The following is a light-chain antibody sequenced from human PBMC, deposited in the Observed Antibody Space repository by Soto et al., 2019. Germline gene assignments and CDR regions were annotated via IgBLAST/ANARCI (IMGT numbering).Light chain of an antibody. V-gene: IGKV3-11*01. CDR3: QQRSNWPPSLT. Sequence: EIVLTQSPATLSLSPGERATLSCRASQSVRSYLVLYQQKPGQAPRLLIYDASNSATGIPARFSGSGSGTDFTLTISSLEPEDFAAYYCQQRSNWPPSLTFGGGTKVEIK. J-gene: IGKJ4*01. CDR1: QSVRSY. CDR2: DAS.